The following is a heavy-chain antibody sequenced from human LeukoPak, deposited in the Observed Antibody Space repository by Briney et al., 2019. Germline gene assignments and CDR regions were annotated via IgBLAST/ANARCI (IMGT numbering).Heavy chain of an antibody. CDR3: ARDPRFGEFQP. V-gene: IGHV3-33*01. D-gene: IGHD3-10*01. Sequence: GGSLRLSCAASGSTFSSYGMHWVRQAPGKGLEWVVVIWYDGSNKYYADSVKGRFTISRDNSKNTLYLQMNSLRAEDTAVYYCARDPRFGEFQPWGQGALVTVSS. CDR2: IWYDGSNK. CDR1: GSTFSSYG. J-gene: IGHJ5*02.